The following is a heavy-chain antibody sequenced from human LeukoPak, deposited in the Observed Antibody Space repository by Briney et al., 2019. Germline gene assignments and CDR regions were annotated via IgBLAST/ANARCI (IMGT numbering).Heavy chain of an antibody. Sequence: SETLSLTCTVSGYSISSGYYWGWIRQPLGKGLEWIGSIYHSGSIYYNPSLKSRVTISVDTSKNQFSLKLSSVTAADTAVYYCARDRDDSSGYGFDYWGQGTLVTVSS. D-gene: IGHD3-22*01. CDR1: GYSISSGYY. CDR2: IYHSGSI. CDR3: ARDRDDSSGYGFDY. V-gene: IGHV4-38-2*02. J-gene: IGHJ4*02.